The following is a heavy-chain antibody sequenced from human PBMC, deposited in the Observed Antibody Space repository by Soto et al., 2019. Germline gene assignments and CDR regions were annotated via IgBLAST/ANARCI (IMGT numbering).Heavy chain of an antibody. D-gene: IGHD3-3*01. Sequence: GGSLRLSCAASGFTFSNYWMSWVRQAPGKGLEWVANMKHNGREKYYVDSVKGRFTMSRDNAKNSLSLEMNRLRAEDTAVYYCAGFGLEGSVAWFDTWGLGTLVTVSS. CDR2: MKHNGREK. CDR1: GFTFSNYW. V-gene: IGHV3-7*01. CDR3: AGFGLEGSVAWFDT. J-gene: IGHJ5*02.